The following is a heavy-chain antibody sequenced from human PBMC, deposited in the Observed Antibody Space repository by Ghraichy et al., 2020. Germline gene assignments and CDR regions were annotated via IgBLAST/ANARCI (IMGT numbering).Heavy chain of an antibody. V-gene: IGHV3-23*01. D-gene: IGHD7-27*01. Sequence: LSLTCAASGFTFSSYAMSWVRQAPGKGLEWVSGISGRGGNTYYADSVKGRFTISRDNSKNTLYLQMNSVRAEDTAVYNCARTKLGMGDWYFDLWGRGTLVTVSS. J-gene: IGHJ2*01. CDR2: ISGRGGNT. CDR1: GFTFSSYA. CDR3: ARTKLGMGDWYFDL.